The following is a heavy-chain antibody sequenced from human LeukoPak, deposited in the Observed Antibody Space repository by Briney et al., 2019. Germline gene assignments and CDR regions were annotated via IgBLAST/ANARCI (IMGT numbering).Heavy chain of an antibody. CDR1: GYTFTGYY. Sequence: ASVKVSCKASGYTFTGYYMHWVRQAPGQGLEWMGWVNPNSGNTGYAQKFQGRVTMTMDPSISTAYMELSSLRSEDTAVYYCARRSDDYDSSAYYHWGQGTLVTVSS. D-gene: IGHD3-22*01. CDR2: VNPNSGNT. J-gene: IGHJ4*02. V-gene: IGHV1-8*02. CDR3: ARRSDDYDSSAYYH.